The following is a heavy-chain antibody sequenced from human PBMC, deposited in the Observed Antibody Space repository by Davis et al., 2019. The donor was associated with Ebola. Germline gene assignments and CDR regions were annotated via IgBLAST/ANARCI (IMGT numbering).Heavy chain of an antibody. Sequence: GGSLRLSCAASGFTFSSYEMNWVRQAPGKGLEWVSYISSSGSTIYYADSVKGRFTISRDNSKNTLYLQMNSLRAEDTAVYYCARVSSHGDPDYWGQGTLVTVSS. D-gene: IGHD4-17*01. CDR3: ARVSSHGDPDY. CDR1: GFTFSSYE. V-gene: IGHV3-48*03. CDR2: ISSSGSTI. J-gene: IGHJ4*02.